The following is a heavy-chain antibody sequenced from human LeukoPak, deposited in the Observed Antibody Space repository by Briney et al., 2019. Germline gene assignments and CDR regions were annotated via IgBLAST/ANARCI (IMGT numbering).Heavy chain of an antibody. D-gene: IGHD3-10*01. CDR2: ISGSGGST. CDR1: GFTFSSYA. CDR3: AKDPRGSGSSGWFDL. J-gene: IGHJ5*02. V-gene: IGHV3-23*01. Sequence: GGSLRLSCAASGFTFSSYAMSWVRQAPGKGLEWVSAISGSGGSTYYADSVKGRFTISRDNSKNTLYLQMNSLRAEDTAVYYCAKDPRGSGSSGWFDLWGQGTLVTVSS.